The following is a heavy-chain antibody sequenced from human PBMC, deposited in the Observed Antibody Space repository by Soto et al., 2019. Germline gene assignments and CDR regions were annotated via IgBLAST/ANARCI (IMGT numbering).Heavy chain of an antibody. D-gene: IGHD4-17*01. J-gene: IGHJ3*02. CDR3: AKDNYGDYVYAFDI. CDR1: GFRFSDYS. V-gene: IGHV3-48*01. CDR2: ISSSSFTI. Sequence: GGSLRLSCAASGFRFSDYSMNWSRQAQGRGLEWVSYISSSSFTIHYADSVEGRFAISRDNAKNTLYLQMNSLRAEDTAVYYCAKDNYGDYVYAFDIWGQGTMVTVSS.